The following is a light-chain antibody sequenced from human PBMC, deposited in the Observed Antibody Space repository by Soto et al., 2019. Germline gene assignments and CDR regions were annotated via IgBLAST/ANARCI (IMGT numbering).Light chain of an antibody. CDR1: STDIGYYDL. CDR3: CSYARSSTYV. J-gene: IGLJ1*01. Sequence: QSALTQPASVSGSPGQSITISCTGASTDIGYYDLVSWYQQHPGKAPKLMIYEDSKRPSGVSNRFSCSKSGNTASLTISGRQAEDEADDYCCSYARSSTYVFGTGTKVTVL. CDR2: EDS. V-gene: IGLV2-23*01.